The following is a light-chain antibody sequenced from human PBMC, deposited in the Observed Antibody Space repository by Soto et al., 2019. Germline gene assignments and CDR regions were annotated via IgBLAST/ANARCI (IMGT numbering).Light chain of an antibody. CDR3: SSYAGSNNVVI. Sequence: QSALTQPPSASGSPEQSVTISCTGTSSDVGSYSYVSWYQQHPGKAPKLMIYEVTKRPSGVPDRFSGSKSGNTASLTVSGLQAEDEDDYYCSSYAGSNNVVIFGGGTKLTVL. CDR1: SSDVGSYSY. J-gene: IGLJ2*01. V-gene: IGLV2-8*01. CDR2: EVT.